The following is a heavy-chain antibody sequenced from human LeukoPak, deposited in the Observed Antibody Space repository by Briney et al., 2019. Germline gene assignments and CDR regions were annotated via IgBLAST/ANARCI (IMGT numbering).Heavy chain of an antibody. Sequence: SETLFLTCAVYGGSFSGYYWSWIRQPPGKGLEWIGEINHSGSTNYNPSLKSRVTISVDASKNQFSLKLTSVTAADTAVYYCARAPRGSGCTYWYFDLWGRGALVTVSS. J-gene: IGHJ2*01. CDR1: GGSFSGYY. D-gene: IGHD2-15*01. CDR2: INHSGST. CDR3: ARAPRGSGCTYWYFDL. V-gene: IGHV4-34*01.